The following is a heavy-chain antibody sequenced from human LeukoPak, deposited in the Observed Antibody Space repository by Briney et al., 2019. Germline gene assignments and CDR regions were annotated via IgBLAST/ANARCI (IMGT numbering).Heavy chain of an antibody. CDR1: GFTVSSNY. Sequence: GGSLRLSCAASGFTVSSNYMSWVRQAPGKGLEWVSAISGSGGSTYYADSVKGRFTISRDNSKNTLYLQMNSLRAEDTAVYYCAKSVGGGDYWGQGTLVTVSS. V-gene: IGHV3-23*01. J-gene: IGHJ4*02. CDR2: ISGSGGST. CDR3: AKSVGGGDY. D-gene: IGHD3-16*01.